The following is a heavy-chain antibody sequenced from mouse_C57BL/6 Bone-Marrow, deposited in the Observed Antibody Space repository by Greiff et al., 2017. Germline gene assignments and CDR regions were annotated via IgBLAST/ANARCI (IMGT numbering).Heavy chain of an antibody. CDR1: GYSFTSYY. CDR2: IYPGSGNT. V-gene: IGHV1-66*01. Sequence: QVQLQQSGPELVKPGASVKISCKASGYSFTSYYIHWVKQRPGQGLEWIGWIYPGSGNTKYNEKFKGKATLTADTSSSTAYMQLSSLTSEDSAVYYCAPMITTDFDYWGQGTTLTVSS. D-gene: IGHD2-4*01. J-gene: IGHJ2*01. CDR3: APMITTDFDY.